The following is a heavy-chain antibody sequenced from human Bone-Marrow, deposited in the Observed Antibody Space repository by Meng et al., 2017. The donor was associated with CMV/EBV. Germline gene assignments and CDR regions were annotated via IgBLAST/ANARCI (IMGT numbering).Heavy chain of an antibody. J-gene: IGHJ6*02. CDR1: GGTFSSYA. CDR2: IIPILGIA. D-gene: IGHD6-13*01. Sequence: SVKVSCKASGGTFSSYAISWVRQAPGQGLEWMGGIIPILGIANYAQKFQGRVTITADKSTSTAYMELSSLRSEDTAVYYCARDVRSSSWTHHYYYGMDVWGQGTTVTVSS. CDR3: ARDVRSSSWTHHYYYGMDV. V-gene: IGHV1-69*10.